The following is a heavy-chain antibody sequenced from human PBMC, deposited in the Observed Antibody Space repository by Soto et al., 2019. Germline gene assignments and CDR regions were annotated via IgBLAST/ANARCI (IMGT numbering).Heavy chain of an antibody. CDR1: GLTXRNYC. D-gene: IGHD3-9*01. V-gene: IGHV3-15*01. CDR3: TPLTAYADY. Sequence: GGSLRLSCAASGLTXRNYCMHWVLQAPGKGLEWVGRIKTKTDGGTTDYAAPVKGRFTLSRDDSKNTLYLQMNSLKTEDTAVYYCTPLTAYADYWGHGTLVTVSS. J-gene: IGHJ4*01. CDR2: IKTKTDGGTT.